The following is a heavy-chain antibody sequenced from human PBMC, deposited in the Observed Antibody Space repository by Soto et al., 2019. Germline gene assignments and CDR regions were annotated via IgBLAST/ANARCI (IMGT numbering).Heavy chain of an antibody. Sequence: SETLSLTCTVSGGSISSYYWSWIRQPAGKGLEWIGRIYTSGSTNYNPSLRSRVTMSVDTTKNQFSLKLSSVTAADTAVYYCAGGAAGTWLTTSSFDYWGQGTLVTVSS. CDR1: GGSISSYY. V-gene: IGHV4-4*07. CDR3: AGGAAGTWLTTSSFDY. J-gene: IGHJ4*02. CDR2: IYTSGST. D-gene: IGHD6-13*01.